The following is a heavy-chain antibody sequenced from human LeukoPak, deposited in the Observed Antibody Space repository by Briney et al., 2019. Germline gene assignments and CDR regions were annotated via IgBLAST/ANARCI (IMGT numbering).Heavy chain of an antibody. CDR2: IYYSGST. CDR3: ARESTKLTHPYFDY. J-gene: IGHJ4*02. V-gene: IGHV4-31*03. Sequence: SETLSLTCTVSGDSVSSGDYYWSWIRQHPGKGLEWIGYIYYSGSTYYNPSLKSRVTISVDTSKNQFSLKLSSVTAADTAVYYCARESTKLTHPYFDYWGQGILVTVSS. CDR1: GDSVSSGDYY. D-gene: IGHD1-1*01.